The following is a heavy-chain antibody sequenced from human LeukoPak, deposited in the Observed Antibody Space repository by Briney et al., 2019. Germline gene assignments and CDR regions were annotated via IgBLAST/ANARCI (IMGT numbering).Heavy chain of an antibody. CDR3: ATTLYSGIYGDAFDI. CDR2: IYSGDSET. Sequence: GESLKISCRASGYIFTTYWIGWVRQMPGKGLEWMGIIYSGDSETRYSPSFQGQVTISVDKSISTACLQWSSLKASDTAMYYCATTLYSGIYGDAFDIWGQGTMVTVSS. CDR1: GYIFTTYW. D-gene: IGHD1-26*01. J-gene: IGHJ3*02. V-gene: IGHV5-51*01.